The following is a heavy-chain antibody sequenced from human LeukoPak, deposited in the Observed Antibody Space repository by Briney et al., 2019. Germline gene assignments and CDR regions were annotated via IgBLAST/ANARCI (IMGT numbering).Heavy chain of an antibody. CDR3: ARDFWGYFDY. D-gene: IGHD3-16*01. Sequence: GGSLRLSCAASGFPFSSYSMNWVRQAPGKGLEWVSSISSSSSYIYYADSVKGRFTISRDNAKNSLYLQMNSLRAEDTAVYYCARDFWGYFDYWGQGTLVTVSS. CDR2: ISSSSSYI. V-gene: IGHV3-21*01. CDR1: GFPFSSYS. J-gene: IGHJ4*02.